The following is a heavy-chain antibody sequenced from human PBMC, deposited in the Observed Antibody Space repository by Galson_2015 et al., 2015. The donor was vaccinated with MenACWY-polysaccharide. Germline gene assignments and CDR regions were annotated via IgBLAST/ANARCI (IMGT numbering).Heavy chain of an antibody. Sequence: SVKVSCKASGYTLTGYYIHWVRQAPGQGLEWMGWINPKTGGTGYAQRFQGRVTMTRDTSLNTAYMELRSLTSGDTAFYYCARDPYGSGSYYAPGTHGMDVWGQGTTVTVSS. V-gene: IGHV1-2*02. CDR2: INPKTGGT. D-gene: IGHD3-10*01. J-gene: IGHJ6*02. CDR1: GYTLTGYY. CDR3: ARDPYGSGSYYAPGTHGMDV.